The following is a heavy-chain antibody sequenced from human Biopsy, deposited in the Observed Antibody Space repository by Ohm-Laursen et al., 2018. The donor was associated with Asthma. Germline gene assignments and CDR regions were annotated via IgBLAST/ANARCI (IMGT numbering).Heavy chain of an antibody. Sequence: SLRLSCTVSGFTFSSFGMHWVRQAPGKGLEWVACISYDGSNKYYADSVKGRFTISRDNSKNTLYLQMHSLRAEDTAVYYCARGDSSNWSHYYFDYWGQGTLVTVSS. CDR1: GFTFSSFG. V-gene: IGHV3-30*03. D-gene: IGHD3-22*01. CDR2: ISYDGSNK. CDR3: ARGDSSNWSHYYFDY. J-gene: IGHJ4*02.